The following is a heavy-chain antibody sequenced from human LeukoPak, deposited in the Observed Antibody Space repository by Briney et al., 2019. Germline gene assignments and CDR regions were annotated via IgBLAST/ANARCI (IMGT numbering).Heavy chain of an antibody. CDR3: ARGFGKVAANVFGGYTMDV. CDR2: IYAGGST. Sequence: QPGVSLRLSCAASGFTVNSNYMSWVRQAPGKGLEWVSLIYAGGSTYYADSVKGRFTISRDNSKNTLYLQMNSLRPEDTAVHYCARGFGKVAANVFGGYTMDVWGQGTTVTVSS. J-gene: IGHJ6*02. CDR1: GFTVNSNY. V-gene: IGHV3-66*02. D-gene: IGHD6-6*01.